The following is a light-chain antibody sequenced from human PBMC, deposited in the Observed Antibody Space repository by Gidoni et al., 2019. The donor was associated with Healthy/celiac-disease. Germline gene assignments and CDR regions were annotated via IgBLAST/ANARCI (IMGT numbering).Light chain of an antibody. V-gene: IGKV3-11*01. Sequence: EIVLTQSPATLSLSPGERATLSCRASQSVSSYLVWYQQKPGQAPRLLIYDASNRATGIPARFSGSGSGTDFTLTISSLEPEDFAVYYCQQRSNWPPYTFXQXTKLEIK. CDR2: DAS. CDR3: QQRSNWPPYT. CDR1: QSVSSY. J-gene: IGKJ2*01.